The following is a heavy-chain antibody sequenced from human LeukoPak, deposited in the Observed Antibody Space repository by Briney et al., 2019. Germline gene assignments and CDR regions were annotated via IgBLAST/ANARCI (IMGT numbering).Heavy chain of an antibody. CDR1: GYSFTSCW. V-gene: IGHV5-51*01. CDR3: ARQDSSGWYRFDP. Sequence: GETLKISCKGSGYSFTSCWIGWVRQMPGKGLEWMGIIYPGDSDTRYSPSFQGQVTISADKSISTAYLQWSSLKASDTAMYYCARQDSSGWYRFDPWGQGTLVTVSS. CDR2: IYPGDSDT. J-gene: IGHJ5*02. D-gene: IGHD6-19*01.